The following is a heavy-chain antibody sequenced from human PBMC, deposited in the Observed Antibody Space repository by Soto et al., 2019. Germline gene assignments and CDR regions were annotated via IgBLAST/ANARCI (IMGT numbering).Heavy chain of an antibody. D-gene: IGHD1-26*01. Sequence: GESLKISCECSGYSFTSYCIGWVRQMPEKGLEWVGIICPGDSDSRYSPSFQGQVTISADKSISTAYVQWSSLKASDTAMYYCARGRRSVVGATNFDLWGQGTLVTVSS. CDR3: ARGRRSVVGATNFDL. CDR2: ICPGDSDS. J-gene: IGHJ4*02. CDR1: GYSFTSYC. V-gene: IGHV5-51*01.